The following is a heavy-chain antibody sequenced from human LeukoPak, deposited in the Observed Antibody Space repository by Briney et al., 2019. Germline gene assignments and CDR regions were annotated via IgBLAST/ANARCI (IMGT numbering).Heavy chain of an antibody. CDR2: IHPSGST. CDR1: GGSFSHHY. D-gene: IGHD2-15*01. CDR3: TRGQDEAKQGY. Sequence: SETLSLTCAVYGGSFSHHYWSWIRQSPGKGLGWIGEIHPSGSTHYNPSLKSRVTISGDTSKSQFSLKLSSVTDADTAIYFCTRGQDEAKQGYWGQGALVTVSS. J-gene: IGHJ4*02. V-gene: IGHV4-34*01.